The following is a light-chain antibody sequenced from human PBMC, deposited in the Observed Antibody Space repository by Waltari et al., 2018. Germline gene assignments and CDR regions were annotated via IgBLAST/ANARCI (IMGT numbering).Light chain of an antibody. Sequence: DIQMTQSPSSLSASVGDRVTITCQASQDISNYLNWYQQKLGKAPKLLIYDASTLETGVPSRFSGSGSGTNFTFTISSLQPEDIATYYCQQYDNRPPFSFGPGTKVNLK. J-gene: IGKJ3*01. V-gene: IGKV1-33*01. CDR2: DAS. CDR1: QDISNY. CDR3: QQYDNRPPFS.